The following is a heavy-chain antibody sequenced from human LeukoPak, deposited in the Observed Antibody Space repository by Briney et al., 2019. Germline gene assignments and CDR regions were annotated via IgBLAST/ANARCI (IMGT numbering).Heavy chain of an antibody. CDR1: GGSISSTTYY. J-gene: IGHJ4*02. CDR3: ARDRACSNGVCSYFNY. Sequence: SETLSLTCIVSGGSISSTTYYWGWIRQPPGKGLEWIGSIYYSGSTWYNPSLKGRVTVSADTSKNQFSLKLTSVTAADTAVYYCARDRACSNGVCSYFNYWGQGTVVTVSS. V-gene: IGHV4-39*01. D-gene: IGHD2-8*01. CDR2: IYYSGST.